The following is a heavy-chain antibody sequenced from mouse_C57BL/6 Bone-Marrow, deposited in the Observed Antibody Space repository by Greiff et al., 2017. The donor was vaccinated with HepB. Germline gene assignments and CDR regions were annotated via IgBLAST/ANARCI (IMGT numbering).Heavy chain of an antibody. J-gene: IGHJ3*01. CDR1: GYTFTSYW. V-gene: IGHV1-52*01. D-gene: IGHD2-2*01. CDR2: IDPSDSET. Sequence: VKLMESGAELVRPGSTVKLSCKASGYTFTSYWMHWVKQRPIQGLEWIGNIDPSDSETHYNQKFKDKARLTVDKATSTVYMQLSSLTSEDSAVYCCARGYDPGWFAYWDQGTRITVSA. CDR3: ARGYDPGWFAY.